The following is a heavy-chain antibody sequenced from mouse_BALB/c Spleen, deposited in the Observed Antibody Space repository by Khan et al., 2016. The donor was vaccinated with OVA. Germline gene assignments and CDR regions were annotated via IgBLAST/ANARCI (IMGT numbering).Heavy chain of an antibody. V-gene: IGHV11-2*02. CDR2: INSDGSVI. CDR3: MIYAMDY. Sequence: EVQLLETGGGLVQFGGSRGLSCEGSGFTFSGFWMSWVRQTPGKTLEWIGDINSDGSVINYAPSIKDRFTIFRDNDKSTLYLQMSKERSEETAPYCCMIYAMDYWGQGTSVTVSS. J-gene: IGHJ4*01. CDR1: GFTFSGFW.